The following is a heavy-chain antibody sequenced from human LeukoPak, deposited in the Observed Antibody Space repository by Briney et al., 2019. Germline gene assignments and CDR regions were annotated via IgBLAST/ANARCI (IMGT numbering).Heavy chain of an antibody. CDR1: GFTFSSYG. J-gene: IGHJ4*02. V-gene: IGHV3-30*18. CDR3: AKDLYDILTGYQFDY. D-gene: IGHD3-9*01. CDR2: ISYDGSNK. Sequence: PGRSLRLSCAAPGFTFSSYGMHWVRQAPGKGLEWVAVISYDGSNKYYADSVKGRFTISRDNSKNTLYLQMNSLRAEDTAVYYCAKDLYDILTGYQFDYWGQGTLVTVSS.